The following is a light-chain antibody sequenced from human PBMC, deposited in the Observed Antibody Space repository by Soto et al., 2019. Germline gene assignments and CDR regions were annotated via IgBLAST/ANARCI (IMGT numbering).Light chain of an antibody. CDR1: ESISSW. CDR2: KAS. J-gene: IGKJ1*01. V-gene: IGKV1-5*03. Sequence: DIQMTQSPSTLSASVGDRVIITCRASESISSWLAWYQQKPGKAPKLLIYKASSLESGVPSRFSGSGSGTEFTLTISSLQPYDFATYYCQQYNSYPRTFGQGTKVEIK. CDR3: QQYNSYPRT.